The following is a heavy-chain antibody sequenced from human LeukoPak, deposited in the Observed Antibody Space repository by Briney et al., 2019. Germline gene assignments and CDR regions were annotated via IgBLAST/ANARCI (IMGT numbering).Heavy chain of an antibody. Sequence: GGSLRLSCEASDFIVCANFMGWVRQAPGKGLEWVSVIYSGSTTYSADSVKGRFTISRDNSKNTLYLQMNSLRAEDTAVYYCASRIAVYNWGQGTLVTVSS. CDR3: ASRIAVYN. J-gene: IGHJ4*02. V-gene: IGHV3-66*02. CDR2: IYSGSTT. CDR1: DFIVCANF. D-gene: IGHD6-19*01.